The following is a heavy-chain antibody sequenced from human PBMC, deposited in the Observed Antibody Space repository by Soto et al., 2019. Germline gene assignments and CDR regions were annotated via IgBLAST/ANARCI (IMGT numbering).Heavy chain of an antibody. V-gene: IGHV1-69*01. CDR1: GGTFSSYA. CDR3: ARGYYDSSGYYYYYYGMDV. J-gene: IGHJ6*02. CDR2: IIPIFGTA. D-gene: IGHD3-22*01. Sequence: QVQLVQSGAEVKKPGSSVKVSCKASGGTFSSYAISWVRQAHGQGLEWMGGIIPIFGTANYAQKFQGRVTITADESTSTAYMELSSLRSEDTAVYYCARGYYDSSGYYYYYYGMDVWGQGTTVTVSS.